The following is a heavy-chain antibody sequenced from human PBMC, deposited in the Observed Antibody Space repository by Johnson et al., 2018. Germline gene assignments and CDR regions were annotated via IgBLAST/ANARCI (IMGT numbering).Heavy chain of an antibody. CDR2: LYYTGTT. CDR3: ARGVVDRGSPPYFDY. D-gene: IGHD2-15*01. V-gene: IGHV4-4*02. Sequence: QVQLQESGPGLVKHSGPIVLTCAVSNGSINSNYWWRWVRQPPGKGPEWIGELYYTGTTNYNPSLKSLVTISVDGSKNQFSLKVRYVTAADPAVYYCARGVVDRGSPPYFDYWDQGTLVTVSS. J-gene: IGHJ4*02. CDR1: NGSINSNYW.